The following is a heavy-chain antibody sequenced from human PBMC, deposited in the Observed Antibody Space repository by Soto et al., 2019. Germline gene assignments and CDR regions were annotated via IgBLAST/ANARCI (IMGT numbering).Heavy chain of an antibody. D-gene: IGHD2-15*01. Sequence: PXXTLSLTCPVSGGSISSYYWSWIRQPPGXXXXXXXXIXXXGRXXYTXXXXXXXKXXPDXXXNTFSPKLRYVTDADTAVYYCERDREDFVYWGQGTLVTVSS. V-gene: IGHV4-59*01. CDR3: ERDREDFVY. CDR1: GGSISSYY. J-gene: IGHJ4*02. CDR2: IXXXGRX.